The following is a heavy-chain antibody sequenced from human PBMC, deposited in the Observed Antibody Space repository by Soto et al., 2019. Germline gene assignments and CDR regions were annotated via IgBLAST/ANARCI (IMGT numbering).Heavy chain of an antibody. V-gene: IGHV4-30-2*03. J-gene: IGHJ5*02. CDR3: ATSNWFDP. CDR2: IYHSGST. Sequence: QLQLQESGSGLVKPSQTLSLTCAVSGGSISSGGSSWTWIRQPPGKGLEWIGYIYHSGSTYYNPSLKSRVTISVDTSKNQFSLKLSSVTAADTAVYYCATSNWFDPWGQGTLVTVSS. CDR1: GGSISSGGSS.